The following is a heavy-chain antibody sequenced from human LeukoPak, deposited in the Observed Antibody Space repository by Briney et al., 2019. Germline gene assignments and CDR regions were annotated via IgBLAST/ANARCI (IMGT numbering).Heavy chain of an antibody. V-gene: IGHV3-48*04. CDR1: GFTFSSYG. CDR3: ARGVHYYGSSGQFDY. D-gene: IGHD3-22*01. J-gene: IGHJ4*02. CDR2: ISSSGSTI. Sequence: GGSLRLSCAASGFTFSSYGMSWVRQAPGKGLEWVSYISSSGSTIYYADSVKGRFTISRDNAKNSLYLQMNSLRAEDTAVYYCARGVHYYGSSGQFDYWGQGTLVTVSS.